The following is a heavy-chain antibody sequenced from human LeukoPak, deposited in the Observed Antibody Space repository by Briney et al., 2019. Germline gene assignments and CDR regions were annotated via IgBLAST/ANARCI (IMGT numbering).Heavy chain of an antibody. CDR3: ARDQGFVVVPASLDY. CDR1: GGTFSSYA. Sequence: GASVKVSCKASGGTFSSYAISWVRQAPGQGLEWMGRIIPILGIANYAQKFQGRVTITADKSTSTAYMELSSLRSEDTAVYYCARDQGFVVVPASLDYWGQGTLVTVSS. J-gene: IGHJ4*02. D-gene: IGHD2-2*01. CDR2: IIPILGIA. V-gene: IGHV1-69*04.